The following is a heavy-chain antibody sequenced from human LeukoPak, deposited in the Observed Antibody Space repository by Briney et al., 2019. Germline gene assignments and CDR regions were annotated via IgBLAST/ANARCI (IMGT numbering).Heavy chain of an antibody. CDR3: ARDQAGLEYYDSSGYYY. CDR2: ISAYNGNT. Sequence: ASVKVSCKASGYTFTSYGISWVRQAPGQGLEWMGWISAYNGNTNYAQRLQGRVTMTTDTSTSTAYMELRSLRSDDTAVYYCARDQAGLEYYDSSGYYYWGQGTLVTVSS. J-gene: IGHJ4*02. CDR1: GYTFTSYG. V-gene: IGHV1-18*01. D-gene: IGHD3-22*01.